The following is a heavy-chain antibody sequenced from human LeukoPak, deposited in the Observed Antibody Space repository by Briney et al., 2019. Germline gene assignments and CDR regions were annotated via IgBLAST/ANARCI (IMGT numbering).Heavy chain of an antibody. CDR1: GGTFSSYA. D-gene: IGHD3-9*01. CDR3: ARDDGRYIDWLGHDAFDI. CDR2: IIPIFGTA. J-gene: IGHJ3*02. Sequence: ASVKVSCKASGGTFSSYAISWVRQAPGQGLEWMGGIIPIFGTANYARKFQGRVTITADKSTSTAYMELSSLRSEDTAVYYCARDDGRYIDWLGHDAFDIWGQGTMVTVSS. V-gene: IGHV1-69*06.